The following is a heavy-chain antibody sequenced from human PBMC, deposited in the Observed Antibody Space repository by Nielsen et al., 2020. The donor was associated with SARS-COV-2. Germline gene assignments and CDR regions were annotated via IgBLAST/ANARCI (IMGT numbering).Heavy chain of an antibody. CDR1: GITFSTYA. D-gene: IGHD2-21*02. CDR2: IKQDGSEK. CDR3: ARGAYCGGDCRWDWYFDL. V-gene: IGHV3-7*03. J-gene: IGHJ2*01. Sequence: GGSLRLSCAASGITFSTYAMSWVRQAPGKGLEWVANIKQDGSEKYYVDSVKGRFTISRDNAKNSLYLQMNSLRAEDTAVYYCARGAYCGGDCRWDWYFDLWGRGTLVTVSS.